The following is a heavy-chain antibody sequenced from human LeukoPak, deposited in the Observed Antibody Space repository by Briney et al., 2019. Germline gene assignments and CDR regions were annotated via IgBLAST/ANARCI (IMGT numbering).Heavy chain of an antibody. J-gene: IGHJ4*02. V-gene: IGHV4-4*07. CDR3: ARVAYYYGSGSYEDYYFDY. Sequence: SETLSLTCTVSGGSISSYYWSWIRQPAGKGLEWIGRIYTSGSTNYNPSLKSRVTVSVDTSKNQFSLKLSSVTAADTAVYYCARVAYYYGSGSYEDYYFDYWGQGTLVTVSS. CDR2: IYTSGST. D-gene: IGHD3-10*01. CDR1: GGSISSYY.